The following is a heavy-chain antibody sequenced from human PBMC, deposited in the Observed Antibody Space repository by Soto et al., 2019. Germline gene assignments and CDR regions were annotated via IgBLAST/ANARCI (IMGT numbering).Heavy chain of an antibody. Sequence: SETLSLTCTVSGGSISSYYWSWIRQPPGKGLEWIGYIYYSGSTYYNPSLKSRVTISVDTSKNQFSLKLSSVTAADTAVYYCARGRRYSSSWYSDYWGQGTLVTVSS. CDR3: ARGRRYSSSWYSDY. CDR1: GGSISSYY. CDR2: IYYSGST. V-gene: IGHV4-59*04. D-gene: IGHD6-13*01. J-gene: IGHJ4*02.